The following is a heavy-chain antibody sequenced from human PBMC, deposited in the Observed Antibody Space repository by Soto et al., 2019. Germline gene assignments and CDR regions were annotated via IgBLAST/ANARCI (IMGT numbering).Heavy chain of an antibody. J-gene: IGHJ4*02. D-gene: IGHD5-12*01. Sequence: QVELQESGPGLVKPSETLSLSCSVSGGSMSNYYWTWIRQRPGKGLEWIGYVNYIGSTRNNPSLNSRLTISVNTSKTQFSLRMNSVTAPDTAVYYCGRLHEGYSCTWIDSWGQGNLVTVSS. CDR2: VNYIGST. CDR1: GGSMSNYY. CDR3: GRLHEGYSCTWIDS. V-gene: IGHV4-59*08.